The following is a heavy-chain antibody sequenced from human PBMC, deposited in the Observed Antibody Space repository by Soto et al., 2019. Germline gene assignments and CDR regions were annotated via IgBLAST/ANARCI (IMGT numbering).Heavy chain of an antibody. CDR3: ARSQGGEFQLLYAFDM. J-gene: IGHJ3*02. CDR1: GGTFSTYS. V-gene: IGHV1-69*06. CDR2: IIPMFGST. D-gene: IGHD2-2*01. Sequence: QVQLVQSGAEVKKPGSSVKVSCKASGGTFSTYSVSWVRQAPGQGLEWMGGIIPMFGSTKYAQTFQDRVTVTVQTSTRRAYMELSSLRTDDTDVYHCARSQGGEFQLLYAFDMWRQGTKVTVSP.